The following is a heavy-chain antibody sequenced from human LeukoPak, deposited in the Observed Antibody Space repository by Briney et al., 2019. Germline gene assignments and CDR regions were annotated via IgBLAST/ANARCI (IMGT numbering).Heavy chain of an antibody. J-gene: IGHJ6*03. D-gene: IGHD3-22*01. CDR3: ARGLRYDSSGYYLYYYYMDV. CDR1: GGSISSGGYS. V-gene: IGHV4-30-4*07. Sequence: PSETLSPTCAVSGGSISSGGYSWSWIRQPPGKGLEWIGYIYYSGSTYYNPSLKSRVTISVDTSNNQFSLKLSSVTAADTAVYYCARGLRYDSSGYYLYYYYMDVWGKGTTVTVSS. CDR2: IYYSGST.